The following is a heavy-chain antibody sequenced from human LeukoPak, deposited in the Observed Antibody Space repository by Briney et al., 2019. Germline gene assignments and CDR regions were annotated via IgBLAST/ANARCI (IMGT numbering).Heavy chain of an antibody. CDR2: IYTSGST. CDR3: ARGVAAAEDPLGYFDL. V-gene: IGHV4-61*02. CDR1: GGSISSGSYY. D-gene: IGHD6-13*01. Sequence: SETLSLTCTVSGGSISSGSYYWSWIRQPAGKGLEWIGRIYTSGSTNYNPSLKSRVTISVDTSKNQFSLKLSPVTAADTAVYYCARGVAAAEDPLGYFDLWGRGTLVTVSS. J-gene: IGHJ2*01.